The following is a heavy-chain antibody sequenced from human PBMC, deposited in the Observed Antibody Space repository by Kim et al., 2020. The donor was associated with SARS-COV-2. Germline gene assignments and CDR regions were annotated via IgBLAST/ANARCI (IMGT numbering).Heavy chain of an antibody. CDR2: INGGGSST. J-gene: IGHJ4*02. CDR1: GFTFSNYW. V-gene: IGHV3-74*01. D-gene: IGHD2-2*01. Sequence: GGSLRLSCAASGFTFSNYWMYWVRQVPGKGLLWVARINGGGSSTFYADSVKGRFTISRDNAKDTLYLHMNSLRADDTAVYYCAKVPLLSSTNWKEYYFDYWGQGTLVTVSS. CDR3: AKVPLLSSTNWKEYYFDY.